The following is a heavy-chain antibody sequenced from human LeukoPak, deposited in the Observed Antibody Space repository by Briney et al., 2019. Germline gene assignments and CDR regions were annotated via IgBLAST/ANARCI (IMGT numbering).Heavy chain of an antibody. CDR3: ARVTTGGYYNC. V-gene: IGHV4-61*02. D-gene: IGHD3-22*01. CDR1: GGSLSSGTYY. J-gene: IGHJ4*02. CDR2: IYTTGST. Sequence: SETLSLTCTVSGGSLSSGTYYWTWSRQPAGKGLEWIGRIYTTGSTNYNPSLKSRVTMSTDTSKNQFSLKLSSVTAADTAVYYCARVTTGGYYNCWGQGTLVTVSS.